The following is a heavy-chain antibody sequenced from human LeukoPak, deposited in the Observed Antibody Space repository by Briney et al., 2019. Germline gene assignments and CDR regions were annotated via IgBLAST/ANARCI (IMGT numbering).Heavy chain of an antibody. CDR2: ISSSSSYI. CDR1: GFTFSSYS. V-gene: IGHV3-21*01. Sequence: GGSLRLSCAASGFTFSSYSMNWVRQAPGKGLEWVSSISSSSSYIYYADSVKGRFTISRDNAKNSLYLQMNSLRAEDTAVYYCARERYYDFWSGYLNYYYYYYMDVWGKGTTVTVSS. J-gene: IGHJ6*03. D-gene: IGHD3-3*01. CDR3: ARERYYDFWSGYLNYYYYYYMDV.